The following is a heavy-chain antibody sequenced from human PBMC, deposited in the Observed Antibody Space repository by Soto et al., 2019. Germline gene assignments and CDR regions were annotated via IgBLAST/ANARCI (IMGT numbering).Heavy chain of an antibody. V-gene: IGHV1-69*06. CDR1: GGTFSSYA. CDR3: ARGVYSSTWSNLLDRSGLDV. J-gene: IGHJ6*01. D-gene: IGHD6-13*01. Sequence: QVQLVQSGAEAKKPGSSVKVSCKTSGGTFSSYAISWVRQAPGQGLEWMGGIVPLFRTTNYAQKFQGRVTITADTSTYTVYMDLSGLRSGDTAVYYCARGVYSSTWSNLLDRSGLDVWCQGSTVTVSS. CDR2: IVPLFRTT.